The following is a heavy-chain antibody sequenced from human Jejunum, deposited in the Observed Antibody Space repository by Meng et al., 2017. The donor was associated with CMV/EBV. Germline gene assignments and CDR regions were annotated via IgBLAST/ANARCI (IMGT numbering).Heavy chain of an antibody. J-gene: IGHJ5*02. CDR2: IHSSGST. V-gene: IGHV4-31*03. CDR1: GGSISSGGYY. Sequence: QVQPQDSVPGLVNPSHTLSLTCTVSGGSISSGGYYWSWTRQHPGKGLEWIGYIHSSGSTYYNPSLRSRLTISVDTSKNQFSLKLSSVTAADTAVYYCARASYGSGSPLGESWFDPWGQGTLVTVSS. D-gene: IGHD3-10*01. CDR3: ARASYGSGSPLGESWFDP.